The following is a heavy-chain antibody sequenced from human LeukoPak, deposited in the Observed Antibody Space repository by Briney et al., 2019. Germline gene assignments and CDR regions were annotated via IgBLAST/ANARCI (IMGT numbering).Heavy chain of an antibody. D-gene: IGHD3-9*01. CDR3: ARQDDILTGYL. J-gene: IGHJ4*02. Sequence: SETLSLTCTVSGDSISSGTYYWGWIRQPPGKGLEWIGSMYYSGRTYYNPSLKSRVTISVDTSKNQFSLKLSSVTAADTAVYYCARQDDILTGYLWGQGTLVTVSS. V-gene: IGHV4-39*01. CDR2: MYYSGRT. CDR1: GDSISSGTYY.